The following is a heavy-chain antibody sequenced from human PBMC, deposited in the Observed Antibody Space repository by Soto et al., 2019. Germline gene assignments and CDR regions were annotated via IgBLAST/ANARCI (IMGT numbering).Heavy chain of an antibody. Sequence: SETLSLTCSVSGASIRSYYWHWIRQPPGKGLEWIGYVYTSDYTRYSSSLKSRVTISVDTSKSQFYLRLNSVTAADTAVYYCARAVPAAIINWFDPWGQGTPVTVSS. CDR3: ARAVPAAIINWFDP. CDR2: VYTSDYT. D-gene: IGHD2-2*02. J-gene: IGHJ5*02. CDR1: GASIRSYY. V-gene: IGHV4-4*08.